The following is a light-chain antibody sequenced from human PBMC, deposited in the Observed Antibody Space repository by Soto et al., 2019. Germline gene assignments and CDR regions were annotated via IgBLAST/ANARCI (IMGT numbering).Light chain of an antibody. V-gene: IGKV3-15*01. J-gene: IGKJ5*01. CDR1: QSIRSN. CDR2: GAS. CDR3: QHYNNGALT. Sequence: EIVLTQSPYTLYLSPGASATLCCRARQSIRSNYVAWYQQKPGQGPRVLIYGASTRATGSPARFSGSGAATEFTLTSSSLQSEDFAVYYCQHYNNGALTFGQGTRLEIK.